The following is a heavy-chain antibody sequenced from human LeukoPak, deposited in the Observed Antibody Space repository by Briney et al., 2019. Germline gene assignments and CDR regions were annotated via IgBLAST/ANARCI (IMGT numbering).Heavy chain of an antibody. J-gene: IGHJ6*03. V-gene: IGHV4-31*03. D-gene: IGHD1-26*01. CDR2: IYYSGST. CDR3: ARDRNSGSYLDYYYYIDV. CDR1: GGSINSGGYY. Sequence: PSETLSLTCTVSGGSINSGGYYWTWIRQHPGKGLEWIGYIYYSGSTYYNPSLKSRLTISLDMSKNQFSLRLSSVTAADTAVYYCARDRNSGSYLDYYYYIDVWAKGPRSPSP.